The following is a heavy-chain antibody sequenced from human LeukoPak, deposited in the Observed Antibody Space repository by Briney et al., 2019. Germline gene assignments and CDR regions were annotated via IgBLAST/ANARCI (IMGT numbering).Heavy chain of an antibody. CDR1: GFTFSNYA. Sequence: GGSLRLSCAASGFTFSNYAMSWVRQTPGKGLEYVSVISGNGVATHYATSVKGRFTISRDNSKNTLYLQMGSLRAEDMAVYYCARDASDIVVVPAAVGPFDLWGQGTLVTVSS. CDR2: ISGNGVAT. J-gene: IGHJ4*02. CDR3: ARDASDIVVVPAAVGPFDL. V-gene: IGHV3-64*01. D-gene: IGHD2-2*01.